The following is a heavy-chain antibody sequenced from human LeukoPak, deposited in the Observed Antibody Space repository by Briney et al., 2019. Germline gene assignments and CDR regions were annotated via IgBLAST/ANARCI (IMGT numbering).Heavy chain of an antibody. D-gene: IGHD1-1*01. J-gene: IGHJ3*02. CDR3: ARVPPSGTSWNDPLDAFDI. Sequence: ASVKVSCKASGYTFTGYYMHWVRQAPGQGLEWMGWINPNSGGANYAQKFQGRVTMTRDTSISTAYMELSRLRSDDTAVYYCARVPPSGTSWNDPLDAFDIWGQGTMVTVSS. V-gene: IGHV1-2*02. CDR1: GYTFTGYY. CDR2: INPNSGGA.